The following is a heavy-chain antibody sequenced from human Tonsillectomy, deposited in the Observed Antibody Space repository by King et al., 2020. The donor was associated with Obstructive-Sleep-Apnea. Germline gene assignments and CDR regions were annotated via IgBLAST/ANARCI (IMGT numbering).Heavy chain of an antibody. CDR3: ARDGGELLSPNFDF. D-gene: IGHD3-10*01. CDR1: GFTFSNYN. CDR2: IWYDGSNK. J-gene: IGHJ4*02. V-gene: IGHV3-33*01. Sequence: VQLVESGGGVVQPGRSLRLSCAASGFTFSNYNMNWVRPAPGKGLEGVAVIWYDGSNKYYADSVKGRFNISRDNSNNTLYLQMNSLRAEDTAVYYCARDGGELLSPNFDFWGQGTLVTVSS.